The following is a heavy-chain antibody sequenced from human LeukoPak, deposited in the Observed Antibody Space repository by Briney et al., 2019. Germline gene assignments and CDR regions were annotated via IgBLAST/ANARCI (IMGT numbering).Heavy chain of an antibody. Sequence: GASVKVSCKASGYTFTGYYMHLVRQPPGHGLEWMGGIIPIFGTANYAQKFQGRVTITADESTSTAYMELSSLRSEDTAVYYCASDYYDSSGPDYWGQGTLVTVSS. V-gene: IGHV1-69*13. CDR3: ASDYYDSSGPDY. J-gene: IGHJ4*02. CDR2: IIPIFGTA. CDR1: GYTFTGYY. D-gene: IGHD3-22*01.